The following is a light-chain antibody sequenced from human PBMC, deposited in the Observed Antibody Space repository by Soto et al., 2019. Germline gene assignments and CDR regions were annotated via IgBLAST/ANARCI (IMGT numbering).Light chain of an antibody. Sequence: DIQLTQSPSSLSASVGDRVTFTCRASQDISHFLAWYQQRPGEVPRVLIYGASTLQSGVSSRFSGSGFVTEFTLTIASLQPEDVATYYCQKYNKDSPATFGPGTKVEIK. CDR3: QKYNKDSPAT. J-gene: IGKJ1*01. CDR1: QDISHF. V-gene: IGKV1-27*01. CDR2: GAS.